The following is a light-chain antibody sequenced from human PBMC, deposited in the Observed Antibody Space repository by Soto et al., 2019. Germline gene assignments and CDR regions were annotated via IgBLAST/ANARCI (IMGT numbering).Light chain of an antibody. V-gene: IGLV2-23*02. CDR1: SSDVGSNNL. CDR3: CSYAATSTLVV. Sequence: QSVLTQPASVSGSPGQSITISCTGTSSDVGSNNLVSWYQQYPGKAPNLMIFEVTQRPSGVSNRFSGSKSGNTASLTISGLQAEDEADYYCCSYAATSTLVVFGGGTKVTVL. J-gene: IGLJ2*01. CDR2: EVT.